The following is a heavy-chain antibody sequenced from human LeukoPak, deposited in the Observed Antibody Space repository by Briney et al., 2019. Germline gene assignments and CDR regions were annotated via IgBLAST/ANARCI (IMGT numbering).Heavy chain of an antibody. CDR2: IYHSGST. CDR3: ARGTGYSSSWYSGYFDY. Sequence: SETLSLTCAVSGYSISSGYYWGWIRQPPGKGLEWIGSIYHSGSTYYNPSLKSRVTISVDTSKNQFSLKLSSVTAADTAVYYCARGTGYSSSWYSGYFDYWGQGTLVTVSS. J-gene: IGHJ4*02. D-gene: IGHD6-13*01. V-gene: IGHV4-38-2*01. CDR1: GYSISSGYY.